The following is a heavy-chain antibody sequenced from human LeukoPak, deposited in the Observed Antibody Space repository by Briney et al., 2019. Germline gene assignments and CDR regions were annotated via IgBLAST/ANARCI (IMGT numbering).Heavy chain of an antibody. D-gene: IGHD4-17*01. CDR1: GFTFSSYG. CDR2: ISYDGSIK. V-gene: IGHV3-30*18. J-gene: IGHJ4*02. Sequence: GGSLRLSCAASGFTFSSYGMHWVRQAPGKGLEWVAVISYDGSIKYYADSVKGRFTISRDNSKNTVYLQMNSLRAEDTAVYYCAKSSTVSRRGFFDYWGQGTLVTVSS. CDR3: AKSSTVSRRGFFDY.